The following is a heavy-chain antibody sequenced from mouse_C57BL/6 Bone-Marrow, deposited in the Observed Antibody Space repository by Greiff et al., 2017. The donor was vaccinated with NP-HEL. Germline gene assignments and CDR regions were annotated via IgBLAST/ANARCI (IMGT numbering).Heavy chain of an antibody. V-gene: IGHV5-4*03. CDR1: GFTFSSYA. Sequence: EVKVVESGGGLVKPGGSLKLSCAASGFTFSSYAMSWVRQTPEKRLEWVATISDGGSYTYYPDNVKGRFTISRDNAKNNLYLQMSHLKSEDTAMYYCARGEATVVANFDYWGQGTTLTVSS. CDR2: ISDGGSYT. J-gene: IGHJ2*01. D-gene: IGHD1-1*01. CDR3: ARGEATVVANFDY.